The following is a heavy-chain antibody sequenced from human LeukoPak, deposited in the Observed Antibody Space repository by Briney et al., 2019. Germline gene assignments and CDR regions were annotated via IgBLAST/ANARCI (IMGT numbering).Heavy chain of an antibody. CDR3: ARQRSGDSPLGAFDI. D-gene: IGHD3-22*01. V-gene: IGHV4-39*01. CDR1: GGSISSSSYY. Sequence: PSETLSLTCTVSGGSISSSSYYWGWIRQPPGKGLEWIGSIYYSGSTYYNPSLKSRVTISVDTSKNQFSLRLSSVTAADTAVYYCARQRSGDSPLGAFDICGHGTMVTVSS. CDR2: IYYSGST. J-gene: IGHJ3*02.